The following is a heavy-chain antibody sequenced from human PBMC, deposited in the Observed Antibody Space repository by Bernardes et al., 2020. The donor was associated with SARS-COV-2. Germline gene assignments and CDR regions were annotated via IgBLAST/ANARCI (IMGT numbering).Heavy chain of an antibody. CDR2: IMNDGSDA. Sequence: GGSLRLSCAASGFTFSTYWMTWVRQAPGKGLVWVSRIMNDGSDAYYADSVEGRFTISRDNAKSTLFLQMDSLRGEDTAVYYCAREQKVARPEDYGLDGWGQGTTVTVSS. D-gene: IGHD6-6*01. V-gene: IGHV3-74*01. CDR3: AREQKVARPEDYGLDG. J-gene: IGHJ6*02. CDR1: GFTFSTYW.